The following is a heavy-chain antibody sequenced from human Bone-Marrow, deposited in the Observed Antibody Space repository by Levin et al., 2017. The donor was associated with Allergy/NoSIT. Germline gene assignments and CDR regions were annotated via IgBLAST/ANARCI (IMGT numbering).Heavy chain of an antibody. D-gene: IGHD2-21*01. CDR2: VHHTGAT. CDR1: GLSLSSGYY. CDR3: ASHSDRIRERDDY. J-gene: IGHJ4*02. V-gene: IGHV4-38-2*01. Sequence: KTSETLSLTCAVSGLSLSSGYYGHWIRQPPGKGLEWIGTVHHTGATYYSSSFKSRVTLSMDTSNNLFSLRLDSMTAADTAVYFCASHSDRIRERDDYWGPGTLVTVSS.